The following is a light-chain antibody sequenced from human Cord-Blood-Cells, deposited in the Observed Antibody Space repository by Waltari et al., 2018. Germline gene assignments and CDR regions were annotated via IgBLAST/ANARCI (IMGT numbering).Light chain of an antibody. CDR3: NSRDSSGNHLDVV. Sequence: SSELTQDPAVSVALGQTVRITCQGDSLRSYYASWYQQKPGQAPVLVIYGKNNRPSGIPDRFAGSSSVNPASFTSTVAQAEDEADYYCNSRDSSGNHLDVVFGGVTKLTVL. CDR1: SLRSYY. CDR2: GKN. V-gene: IGLV3-19*01. J-gene: IGLJ2*01.